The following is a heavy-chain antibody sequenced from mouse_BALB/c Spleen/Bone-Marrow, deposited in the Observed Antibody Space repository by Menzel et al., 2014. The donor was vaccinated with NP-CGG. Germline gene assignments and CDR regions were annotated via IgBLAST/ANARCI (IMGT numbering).Heavy chain of an antibody. D-gene: IGHD1-1*01. CDR3: ARWDTTAMDY. Sequence: VKLVESGAELMKPGASVKISCKATGYTFSSHWIEWVKQRPGHGLEWIGGILPGRGSTNYNEKFKGKATFTSGTSSNTAYMQLSSLTSEDSAVYYCARWDTTAMDYWGQGTSVTVSS. J-gene: IGHJ4*01. V-gene: IGHV1-9*01. CDR1: GYTFSSHW. CDR2: ILPGRGST.